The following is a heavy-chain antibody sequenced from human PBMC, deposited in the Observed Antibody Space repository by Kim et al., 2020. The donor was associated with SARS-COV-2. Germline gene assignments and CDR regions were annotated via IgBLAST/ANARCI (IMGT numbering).Heavy chain of an antibody. D-gene: IGHD2-2*01. V-gene: IGHV4-31*03. CDR3: ARGQPLDY. Sequence: SETLSLTCSVSGGSIRSGGKFWTWIRQHPAKGLEWIGYISYSGNSHYSPSLRSRVSISLQTCENQFSLELTSVTAADTAVYYCARGQPLDYWGQGILVTVSS. CDR1: GGSIRSGGKF. J-gene: IGHJ4*02. CDR2: ISYSGNS.